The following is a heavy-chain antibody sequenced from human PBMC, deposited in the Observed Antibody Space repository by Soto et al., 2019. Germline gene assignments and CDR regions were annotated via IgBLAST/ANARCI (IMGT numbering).Heavy chain of an antibody. Sequence: EVQLVESGGGLVQPGGSVRLSCAASGFTFSDHYMDWVRQAPGKGLEWVARSRNRVNSHTTEYAASVKGRFTISRDESKSSLYLQMNSLKIEDTAVYYCTRGLLGGAPSYTFHGIDVWGQGTTVTVSS. CDR3: TRGLLGGAPSYTFHGIDV. J-gene: IGHJ6*01. CDR1: GFTFSDHY. CDR2: SRNRVNSHTT. V-gene: IGHV3-72*01. D-gene: IGHD1-26*01.